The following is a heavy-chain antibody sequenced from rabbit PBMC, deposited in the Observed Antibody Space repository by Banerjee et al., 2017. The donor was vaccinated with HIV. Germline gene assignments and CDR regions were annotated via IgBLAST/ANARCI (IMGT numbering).Heavy chain of an antibody. CDR1: GFSFSSSYW. D-gene: IGHD1-1*01. CDR3: ARNYVNAFDP. CDR2: IVADSGTRT. J-gene: IGHJ2*01. Sequence: QEQLEESGGGLVQPEGSLTLTCTASGFSFSSSYWIYWVRQAPGKGLEWIACIVADSGTRTSYANWAKGRFTISKTSSTTVTLQMTSLTAADTATYFCARNYVNAFDPWGPGTLVTVS. V-gene: IGHV1S45*01.